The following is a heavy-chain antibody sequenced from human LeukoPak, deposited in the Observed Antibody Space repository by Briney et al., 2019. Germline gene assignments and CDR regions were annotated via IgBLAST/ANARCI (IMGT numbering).Heavy chain of an antibody. J-gene: IGHJ4*02. D-gene: IGHD2-2*01. CDR3: ALIPDIVVVPAAMYLDY. Sequence: ASVKVPCKASGYTFTSYYMHWVRQAPGQGLEWMGIINPSGGSTSYAQKFQGRVTITRDTSTSTVYMELSSLRSEDTAVYYCALIPDIVVVPAAMYLDYWGQGTLVTVSS. V-gene: IGHV1-46*01. CDR2: INPSGGST. CDR1: GYTFTSYY.